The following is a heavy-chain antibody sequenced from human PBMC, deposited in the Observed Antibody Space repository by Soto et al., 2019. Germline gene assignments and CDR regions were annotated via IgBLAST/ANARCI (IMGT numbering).Heavy chain of an antibody. CDR3: ARFTFSSANFFDP. V-gene: IGHV4-34*01. CDR1: GGSFSGYY. J-gene: IGHJ5*02. CDR2: INHSGST. Sequence: SETLSLTCAVYGGSFSGYYWSWIRQPPGKGLEWIGEINHSGSTNYSPSLKSRVTISVDTSKNQFSLKLSSVTAADTAVFYCARFTFSSANFFDPWGQGTLVTVSS.